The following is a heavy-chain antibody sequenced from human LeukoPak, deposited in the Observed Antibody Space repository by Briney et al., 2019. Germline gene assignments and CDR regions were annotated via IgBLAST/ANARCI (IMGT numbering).Heavy chain of an antibody. CDR2: IYYSGST. D-gene: IGHD1-26*01. CDR1: GGSISSSSYY. Sequence: SETLSLTCTVSGGSISSSSYYWGWIRQPPGTGLEWIGSIYYSGSTFYSPSLKSRVTISVDTSKNQFSLKLSSVTAADTAVYYCARQSGSYLSKKIDYWGQGTLVTVSS. CDR3: ARQSGSYLSKKIDY. V-gene: IGHV4-39*01. J-gene: IGHJ4*02.